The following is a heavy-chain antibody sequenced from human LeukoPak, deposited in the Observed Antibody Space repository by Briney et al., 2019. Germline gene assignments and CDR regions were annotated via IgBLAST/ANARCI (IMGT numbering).Heavy chain of an antibody. D-gene: IGHD1-7*01. Sequence: QAGGSLRLSCAASGFTFSSYSMNWVRQAPGKGLEWVAVIGSDGRTDYYADPVKGRFTISRDSSKNMMYLQMNSLRTEDTAVYYCTREGMGTSFSAWFDPWGQGTLVTVSS. CDR3: TREGMGTSFSAWFDP. J-gene: IGHJ5*01. V-gene: IGHV3-30*03. CDR1: GFTFSSYS. CDR2: IGSDGRTD.